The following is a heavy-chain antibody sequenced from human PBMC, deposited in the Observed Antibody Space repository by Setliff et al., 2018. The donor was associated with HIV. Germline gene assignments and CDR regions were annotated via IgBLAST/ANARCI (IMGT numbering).Heavy chain of an antibody. Sequence: ASVKVSCKASGYSFTSYAIGWVRQAPGQGLEWMAWISPNSGYTLFAQKLQGRVTMTTDTSTSTAYMELRSLRSDDTAVYYCAREGIERYQYYNFWSGYYTPDYWGQGTLVTVSS. CDR3: AREGIERYQYYNFWSGYYTPDY. J-gene: IGHJ4*02. D-gene: IGHD3-3*01. CDR2: ISPNSGYT. CDR1: GYSFTSYA. V-gene: IGHV1-18*01.